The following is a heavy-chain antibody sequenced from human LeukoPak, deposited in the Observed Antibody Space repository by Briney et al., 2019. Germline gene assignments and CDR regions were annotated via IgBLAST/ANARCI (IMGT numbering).Heavy chain of an antibody. V-gene: IGHV1-2*06. J-gene: IGHJ4*02. Sequence: ASVKVSCKASGYTFTGYYMHWVRQAPGQGLEWMERITPNSGGTNYAQKFQGRVIMTRDTSISTAYMELSRLRSDDTAVYYCARGTTVIQTLDYWGQGTLVTVSS. D-gene: IGHD4-17*01. CDR1: GYTFTGYY. CDR3: ARGTTVIQTLDY. CDR2: ITPNSGGT.